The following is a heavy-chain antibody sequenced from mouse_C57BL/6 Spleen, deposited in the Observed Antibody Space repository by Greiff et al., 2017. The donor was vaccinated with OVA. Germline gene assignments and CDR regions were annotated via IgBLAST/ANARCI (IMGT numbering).Heavy chain of an antibody. CDR2: IYPGDGDT. CDR3: ARGTARASFDY. D-gene: IGHD3-1*01. J-gene: IGHJ2*01. CDR1: GYAFSSYW. V-gene: IGHV1-80*01. Sequence: VQLQQSGAELVKPGASVKISCKASGYAFSSYWMNWVKQRPGKGLEWIGQIYPGDGDTNYNGKFKGKATLTADKSSSTAYMQLSSLTSEDSAVYFCARGTARASFDYWGQGTTLTVSS.